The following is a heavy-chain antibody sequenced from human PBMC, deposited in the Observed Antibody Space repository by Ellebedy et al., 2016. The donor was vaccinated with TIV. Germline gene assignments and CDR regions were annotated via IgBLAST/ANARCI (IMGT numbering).Heavy chain of an antibody. Sequence: MPSETLSLTCTVSGGSISSYYWSWIRQPPGKGLEWIGYIYYSGSTNYNPSLKSRVTISVDTSKNQFSLKLSSVTAADTAVYYCARVNLRGYSYGFLDYWGQGTLVTVSS. V-gene: IGHV4-59*01. CDR3: ARVNLRGYSYGFLDY. D-gene: IGHD5-18*01. CDR1: GGSISSYY. J-gene: IGHJ4*02. CDR2: IYYSGST.